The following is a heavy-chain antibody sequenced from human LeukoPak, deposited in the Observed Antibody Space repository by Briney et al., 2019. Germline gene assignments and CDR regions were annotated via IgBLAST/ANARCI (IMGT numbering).Heavy chain of an antibody. Sequence: GGSLRLSCAASGFTFSNYEMNWVRQAPGKGLEWVSYISSSGTTIYYADSVKGRLTISRDNAENSLYLQMNSLRDEDTAVYYCARNRCSGGSCYLDYWGLGTLVIVSS. V-gene: IGHV3-48*03. CDR3: ARNRCSGGSCYLDY. CDR1: GFTFSNYE. J-gene: IGHJ4*02. D-gene: IGHD2-15*01. CDR2: ISSSGTTI.